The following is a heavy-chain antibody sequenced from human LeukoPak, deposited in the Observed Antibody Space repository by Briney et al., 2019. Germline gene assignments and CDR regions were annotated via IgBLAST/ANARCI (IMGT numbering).Heavy chain of an antibody. D-gene: IGHD5-24*01. CDR2: VIPIFGTA. Sequence: AAVKVSCKASGGTFSSYAISWVRQAPGQGLEWMGGVIPIFGTANYAQKFQGRVTMTRDTSTSTVYMELSSLKSEDTAVYYCARVRDGYNDAYDIWGQGTMVTVSS. CDR1: GGTFSSYA. V-gene: IGHV1-69*05. CDR3: ARVRDGYNDAYDI. J-gene: IGHJ3*02.